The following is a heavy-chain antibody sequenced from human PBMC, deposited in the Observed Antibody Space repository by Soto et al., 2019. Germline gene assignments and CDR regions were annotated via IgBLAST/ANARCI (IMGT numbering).Heavy chain of an antibody. D-gene: IGHD5-12*01. CDR2: ISYDGSNK. J-gene: IGHJ6*02. Sequence: QVQLVESGGGVVQPGRSLRLSCAASGFTFSSYAMHWVRQAPGKGLEWVAVISYDGSNKYYADSVKGRFTISRDNSKNTLYLQMNSLRAEDTAVYYCARARVATIYYYYYGMDVWGQGTTVTVSS. CDR1: GFTFSSYA. V-gene: IGHV3-30-3*01. CDR3: ARARVATIYYYYYGMDV.